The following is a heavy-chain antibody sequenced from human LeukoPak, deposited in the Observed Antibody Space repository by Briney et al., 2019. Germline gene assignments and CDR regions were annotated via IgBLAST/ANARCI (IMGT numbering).Heavy chain of an antibody. CDR1: GGSINSYY. J-gene: IGHJ4*02. V-gene: IGHV4-59*08. CDR3: ARHGTSRIIMTH. Sequence: SETLSLTCSVSGGSINSYYWSWIRQLPGKGLEWIGYIYSSGSTNYNPSLKSRVTISVDTSKNQFSLELSSVTAADTAVYYWARHGTSRIIMTHWGQGSLVIVSS. CDR2: IYSSGST. D-gene: IGHD3-22*01.